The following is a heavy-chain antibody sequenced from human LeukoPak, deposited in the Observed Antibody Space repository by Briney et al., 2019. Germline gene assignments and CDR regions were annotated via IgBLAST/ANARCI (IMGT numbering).Heavy chain of an antibody. CDR2: ISGSGGST. V-gene: IGHV3-23*01. Sequence: GGSLRLSCAAPGFTFSSYAMSWVRQAPGKGLEWVSAISGSGGSTYYADSVKGRFTISRDNSKNTLYLQMNSLRAEDTAVYYCAKDLYDYSLFELDYWGQETLVTVSS. CDR3: AKDLYDYSLFELDY. J-gene: IGHJ4*02. D-gene: IGHD5/OR15-5a*01. CDR1: GFTFSSYA.